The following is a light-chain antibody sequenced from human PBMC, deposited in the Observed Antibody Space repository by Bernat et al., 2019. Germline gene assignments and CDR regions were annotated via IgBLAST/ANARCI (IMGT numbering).Light chain of an antibody. CDR1: SSDVGSYNR. CDR3: SSYTSSGTFGVV. J-gene: IGLJ2*01. CDR2: EVS. Sequence: QSALTQPPSVSGSPGQSVTISCTGTSSDVGSYNRVSWYQQPPGTAPKLMIYEVSNRPSGVPDRFSGSKSGNTASLTISGLQAEDEADYYCSSYTSSGTFGVVFGGGTKLTVL. V-gene: IGLV2-18*02.